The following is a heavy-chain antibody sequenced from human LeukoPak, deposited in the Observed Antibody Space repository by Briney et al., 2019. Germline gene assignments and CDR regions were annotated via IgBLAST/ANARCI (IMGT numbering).Heavy chain of an antibody. J-gene: IGHJ6*02. V-gene: IGHV3-23*01. CDR2: ISGSGSST. D-gene: IGHD6-13*01. CDR1: GFTFSSYA. CDR3: AKDSKIAAAGPGMDV. Sequence: GGSLRLSCAASGFTFSSYAMSWVRQAPGKGLEWVSAISGSGSSTYYADSVKGRFTISRDNSKNTLYLQMNSLRAEDTSVYYCAKDSKIAAAGPGMDVWGQGTTVTVSS.